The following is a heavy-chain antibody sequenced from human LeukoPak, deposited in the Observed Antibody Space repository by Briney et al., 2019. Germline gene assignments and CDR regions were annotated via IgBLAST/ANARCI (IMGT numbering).Heavy chain of an antibody. CDR3: ARDRSYYDSSGCLGY. CDR2: INPNSGGT. V-gene: IGHV1-2*02. J-gene: IGHJ4*02. Sequence: GGSLRLSCAASGFTFSSYGMHWVRQAPGQGLEWMGWINPNSGGTNYAQKFQGRVTMTRDTSISTAYMELSRLRSDDTAVYYCARDRSYYDSSGCLGYWGQGTLVTVSS. D-gene: IGHD3-22*01. CDR1: GFTFSSYG.